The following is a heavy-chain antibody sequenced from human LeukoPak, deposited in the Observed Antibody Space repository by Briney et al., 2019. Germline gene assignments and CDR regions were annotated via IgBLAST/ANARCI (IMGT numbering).Heavy chain of an antibody. CDR3: ARGDYDILTGYYFLDY. D-gene: IGHD3-9*01. CDR1: GFTFSSYA. V-gene: IGHV3-23*01. CDR2: ISGSGGST. J-gene: IGHJ4*02. Sequence: GSLRLSCAASGFTFSSYAMSWVRQAPGKGLEWVSAISGSGGSTYYADSVKGRFTISRDNSKNTLYLQMNSLRAEDTAVYYCARGDYDILTGYYFLDYWGQGTLVTVSS.